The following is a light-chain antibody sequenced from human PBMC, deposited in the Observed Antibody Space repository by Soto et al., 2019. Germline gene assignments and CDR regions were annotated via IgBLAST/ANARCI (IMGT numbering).Light chain of an antibody. CDR1: QSVSSSY. J-gene: IGKJ2*01. Sequence: EIVLTQSPGTLSLSPGERATVSCRASQSVSSSYLSWYQQKPGQAPRLLIYGASSRATGIPDRFSGSGSGTDFTRTISRLAPEDFAVYYCQQYGSFPYTFGQGTKLEIK. V-gene: IGKV3-20*01. CDR3: QQYGSFPYT. CDR2: GAS.